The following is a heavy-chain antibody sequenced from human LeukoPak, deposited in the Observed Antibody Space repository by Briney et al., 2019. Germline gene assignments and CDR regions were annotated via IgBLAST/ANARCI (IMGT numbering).Heavy chain of an antibody. D-gene: IGHD5-24*01. CDR2: MSYDGSNK. Sequence: GGSLRLSCAASGFTVSTNYMNWVRQAPGKGLEWVAVMSYDGSNKDYADSVKGRFTISRDNYKNTLYVQMNSLRAEDTAVYYCAKDSSGGWLRSYYFDSWGQGTLVTVSS. V-gene: IGHV3-30*18. CDR3: AKDSSGGWLRSYYFDS. CDR1: GFTVSTNY. J-gene: IGHJ4*02.